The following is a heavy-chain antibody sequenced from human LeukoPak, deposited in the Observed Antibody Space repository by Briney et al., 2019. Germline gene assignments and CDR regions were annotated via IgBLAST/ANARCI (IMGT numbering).Heavy chain of an antibody. CDR2: FEPEDGEP. J-gene: IGHJ4*02. CDR1: GNSLRDTS. CDR3: ATADKWEPLDY. D-gene: IGHD1-26*01. V-gene: IGHV1-24*01. Sequence: ASVKVSCKVSGNSLRDTSIHWVRQAPGQWLEWMGGFEPEDGEPIFAQTFQGRLSMTEGTSTDTAHMELSSLTVEDTAVYYCATADKWEPLDYWGQGTLVTVSS.